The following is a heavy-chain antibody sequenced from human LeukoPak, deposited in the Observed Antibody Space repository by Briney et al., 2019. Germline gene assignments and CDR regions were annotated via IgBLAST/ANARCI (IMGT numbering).Heavy chain of an antibody. Sequence: GGSLRLSCVASGFTFSSYAMSWVRQAPGKGLGWVSSIRGSGDNTYYADSVRGRFTTSRDNSKNTLSLQMNSLRDEDTALYYCARDKGYYWGQGTLVSVSS. CDR3: ARDKGYY. CDR1: GFTFSSYA. CDR2: IRGSGDNT. V-gene: IGHV3-23*01. J-gene: IGHJ4*02.